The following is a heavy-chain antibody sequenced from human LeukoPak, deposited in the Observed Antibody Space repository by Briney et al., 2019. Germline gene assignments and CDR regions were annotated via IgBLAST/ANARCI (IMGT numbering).Heavy chain of an antibody. V-gene: IGHV3-48*02. D-gene: IGHD1-26*01. Sequence: GGSLRLSCAAPGFTFSSFSMNWVRQAPGKGLEWVSYITSTSSTIYYADSVKGRFTISRDNAKNSLYLQMNSLRDEDTAVYYCARWESGTYLIFDYWGQGTLVTVSS. CDR3: ARWESGTYLIFDY. CDR2: ITSTSSTI. CDR1: GFTFSSFS. J-gene: IGHJ4*02.